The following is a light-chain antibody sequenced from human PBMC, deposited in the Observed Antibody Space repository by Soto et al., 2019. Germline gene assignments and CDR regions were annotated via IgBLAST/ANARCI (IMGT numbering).Light chain of an antibody. J-gene: IGKJ1*01. CDR3: QEHDDSPPWT. CDR2: GAS. Sequence: EIVLTQSPGTLSLSPGERATLSCRASQSLDSSYLAWYQQKPGQAPRLLIYGASSRATDIPDRFTGTRSGTDFTLTISRLEPEDFAVYYCQEHDDSPPWTFGQGTKVDIE. V-gene: IGKV3-20*01. CDR1: QSLDSSY.